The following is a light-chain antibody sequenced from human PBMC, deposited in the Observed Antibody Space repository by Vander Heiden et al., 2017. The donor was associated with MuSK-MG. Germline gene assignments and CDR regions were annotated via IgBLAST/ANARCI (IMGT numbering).Light chain of an antibody. J-gene: IGKJ4*01. Sequence: DIQMTQSRSSLSASVGDRVTITCRASQSINSYLNWYQQKPGKAPKVLIHDASSLHSGVPSRFSGSGSGTDFTLTIDKLQPEDFATYYCQHRDSTPLTFGGGTKVEIK. CDR3: QHRDSTPLT. CDR1: QSINSY. V-gene: IGKV1-39*01. CDR2: DAS.